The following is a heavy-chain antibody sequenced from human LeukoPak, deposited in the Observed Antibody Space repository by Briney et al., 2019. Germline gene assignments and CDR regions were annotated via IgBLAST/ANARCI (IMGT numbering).Heavy chain of an antibody. CDR1: GFTFSNYW. CDR3: VRYGSGSSGQFDY. D-gene: IGHD3-10*01. CDR2: IKEDGIDK. V-gene: IGHV3-7*03. J-gene: IGHJ4*02. Sequence: GGSLRLSCAASGFTFSNYWMSWVRQAPGKGLEWVANIKEDGIDKYYVGSVRGRFTISRDNAKNSLYLQMNSLRAEDTAIYYCVRYGSGSSGQFDYWGQGTLVTVSS.